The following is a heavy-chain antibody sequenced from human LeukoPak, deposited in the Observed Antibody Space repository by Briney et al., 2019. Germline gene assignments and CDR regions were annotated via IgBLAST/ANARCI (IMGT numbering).Heavy chain of an antibody. D-gene: IGHD5-24*01. V-gene: IGHV3-23*01. J-gene: IGHJ4*02. CDR3: AKDRIRRWLQPHFDY. CDR2: ISGSGGST. Sequence: PGGSLRLSCAASGFTFSSYAMSWVRQAPGKGLEWVSAISGSGGSTYYADSVKGRFTISRDNSKDTLYLQMNSLRAEGTAVYYCAKDRIRRWLQPHFDYWGQGTLVTVSS. CDR1: GFTFSSYA.